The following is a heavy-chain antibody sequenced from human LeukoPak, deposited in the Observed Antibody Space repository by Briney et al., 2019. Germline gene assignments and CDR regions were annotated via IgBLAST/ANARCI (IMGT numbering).Heavy chain of an antibody. Sequence: GGSLRLSCAASGFTFSSYSMNWVRQAPGKGLEWVSSISSSSSYIYYADSVKGRFTISRDNAKNSLYLQMNSLRAEDTAVYYCARGGREYSSSYNWFDPWGQGTLVTVSS. CDR1: GFTFSSYS. CDR2: ISSSSSYI. CDR3: ARGGREYSSSYNWFDP. J-gene: IGHJ5*02. V-gene: IGHV3-21*01. D-gene: IGHD6-6*01.